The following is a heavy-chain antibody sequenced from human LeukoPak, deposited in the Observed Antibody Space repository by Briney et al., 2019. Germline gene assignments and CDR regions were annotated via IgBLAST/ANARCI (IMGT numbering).Heavy chain of an antibody. V-gene: IGHV3-23*01. D-gene: IGHD1-26*01. CDR3: AKDLVVGANDY. CDR1: GFTVSSNS. J-gene: IGHJ4*02. CDR2: ISGSGGST. Sequence: PGGSLRLSCTVSGFTVSSNSMSWVRQAPGKGLEWVSAISGSGGSTYYADSVKGRFTISRDNSKNTLYLQMNSLRAEDTAVYYCAKDLVVGANDYWGQGTLVTVSS.